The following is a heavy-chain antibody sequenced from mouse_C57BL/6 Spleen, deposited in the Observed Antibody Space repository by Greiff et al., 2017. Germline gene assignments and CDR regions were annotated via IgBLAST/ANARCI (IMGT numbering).Heavy chain of an antibody. V-gene: IGHV1-82*01. CDR2: IYPGDGDT. CDR3: ARNYGISYAMDY. D-gene: IGHD1-1*01. Sequence: QVQLQQSGPELVKPGASVKISCKASGYAFSSSWMNWVKQRPGKGLEWIGRIYPGDGDTNYNGKFKGKATLTAVKSSSTAYMQLSSLTSEDSAVYFCARNYGISYAMDYWGQGTSVTVSS. CDR1: GYAFSSSW. J-gene: IGHJ4*01.